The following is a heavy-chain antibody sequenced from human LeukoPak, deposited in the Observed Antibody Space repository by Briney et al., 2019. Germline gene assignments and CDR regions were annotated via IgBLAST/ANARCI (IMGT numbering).Heavy chain of an antibody. CDR1: GYTFTSYD. V-gene: IGHV1-8*01. CDR2: MNPNSGNT. Sequence: ASVKVSCKASGYTFTSYDINWVRQATGQGLEWMGWMNPNSGNTGYAQKFQGRVTMTRNTSISTVYMELSSLRSEDTAVYYCAREGRTALDYYYGMDVWGQGTTVTVSS. J-gene: IGHJ6*02. D-gene: IGHD3-10*01. CDR3: AREGRTALDYYYGMDV.